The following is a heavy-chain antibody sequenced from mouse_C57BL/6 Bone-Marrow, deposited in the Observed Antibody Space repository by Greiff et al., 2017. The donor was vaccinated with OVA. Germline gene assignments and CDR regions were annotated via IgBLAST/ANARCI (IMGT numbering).Heavy chain of an antibody. Sequence: QVPLPQPGAELVKPGASVTLSCPASGYTFTSYWMHWVKQRPGQGLEWIGMIHPNSGSTNYNEKFKSKATLTVDKSSSTAYMQLSSLTSEDSAVYYCAREGYPYWYFDVWGTGTTVTVSS. CDR2: IHPNSGST. D-gene: IGHD2-14*01. CDR1: GYTFTSYW. J-gene: IGHJ1*03. V-gene: IGHV1-64*01. CDR3: AREGYPYWYFDV.